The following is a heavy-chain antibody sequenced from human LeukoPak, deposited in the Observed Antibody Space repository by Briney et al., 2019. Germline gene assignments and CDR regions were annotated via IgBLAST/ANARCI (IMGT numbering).Heavy chain of an antibody. CDR3: SLRHFDY. Sequence: TGGSLRLSCAASGFTFSSYGMHWVRQAPGKGLEWVAFIRYDGSNKYYADSVKGRFTISRDNSKNTLYLQMNSLRAEDTAVYCCSLRHFDYWGQGTLVTVSS. CDR1: GFTFSSYG. V-gene: IGHV3-30*02. CDR2: IRYDGSNK. D-gene: IGHD4-17*01. J-gene: IGHJ4*02.